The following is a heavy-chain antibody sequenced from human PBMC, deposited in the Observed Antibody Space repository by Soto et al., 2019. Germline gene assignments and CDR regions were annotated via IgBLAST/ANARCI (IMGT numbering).Heavy chain of an antibody. D-gene: IGHD3-3*01. V-gene: IGHV4-4*07. CDR1: GGSISSYY. CDR3: ARVDFWSGYSVYYYYGMDV. CDR2: IYTSGST. Sequence: PSETLSLTCTVSGGSISSYYWSWIRQPAGKGLEWIAHIYTSGSTKYNPSLKSRVTMSVDTSKNQFSLKLSSVTAADTAVYYCARVDFWSGYSVYYYYGMDVWGQGTTVTAP. J-gene: IGHJ6*02.